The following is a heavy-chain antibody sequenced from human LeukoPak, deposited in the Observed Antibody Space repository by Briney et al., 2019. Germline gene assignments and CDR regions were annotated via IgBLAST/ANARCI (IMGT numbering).Heavy chain of an antibody. V-gene: IGHV4-34*01. CDR3: ARGSRGYSYGSAGY. CDR2: INHSGST. D-gene: IGHD5-18*01. Sequence: SETLSLTCAVYGGSFSGYYWSWIRQPPGKGLEWIGEINHSGSTNYNPSLKSRVTISVDTSKNQFSLKLSSVTAAGTAVYYCARGSRGYSYGSAGYWGQGTLVTVSS. J-gene: IGHJ4*02. CDR1: GGSFSGYY.